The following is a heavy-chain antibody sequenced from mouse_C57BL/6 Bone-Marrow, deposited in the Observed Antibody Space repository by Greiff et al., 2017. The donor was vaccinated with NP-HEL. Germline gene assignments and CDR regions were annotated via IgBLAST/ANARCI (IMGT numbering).Heavy chain of an antibody. D-gene: IGHD2-2*01. CDR3: ARDTMVTAGGSY. V-gene: IGHV3-6*01. CDR1: GYSITSGYY. CDR2: ISYDGSN. J-gene: IGHJ4*01. Sequence: EVKLQESGPGLVKPSQSLSLTCSVTGYSITSGYYWNWIRQFPGNKLEWMGYISYDGSNNYNPSLKNRISITRDTSKNQFFLKLNSVTTEDTATYYCARDTMVTAGGSYWGQGTSVTVSS.